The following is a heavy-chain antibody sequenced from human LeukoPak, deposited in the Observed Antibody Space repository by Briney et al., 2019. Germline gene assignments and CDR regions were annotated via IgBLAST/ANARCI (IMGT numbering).Heavy chain of an antibody. CDR3: ARVAHDDYLWGSPPNQPNDY. V-gene: IGHV7-4-1*02. CDR2: INTNTGNP. Sequence: ASVNVSCKPSGYTFTSYAMNWVRQAPGQRLEWMGWINTNTGNPTYAQGFTGLFVFSLDTSVSTAYLQISSLKAEDTAVYYCARVAHDDYLWGSPPNQPNDYWGQGTLVTVSS. J-gene: IGHJ4*02. CDR1: GYTFTSYA. D-gene: IGHD3-16*01.